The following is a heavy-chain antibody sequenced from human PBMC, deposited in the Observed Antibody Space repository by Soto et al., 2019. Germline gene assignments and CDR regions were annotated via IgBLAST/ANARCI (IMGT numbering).Heavy chain of an antibody. CDR3: ARDTAAQIDY. CDR1: GGSISSSSYY. Sequence: SETLSLTCTVSGGSISSSSYYWGWIRQPPGKGLEWIGYIYYSGSTNYNPSLKSRVTISVDTSKNQFSLKLSSVTAADTAVYYCARDTAAQIDYWGQGTLVTVSS. CDR2: IYYSGST. J-gene: IGHJ4*02. D-gene: IGHD6-25*01. V-gene: IGHV4-61*01.